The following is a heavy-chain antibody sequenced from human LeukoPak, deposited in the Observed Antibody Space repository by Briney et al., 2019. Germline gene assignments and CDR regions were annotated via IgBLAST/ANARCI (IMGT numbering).Heavy chain of an antibody. CDR1: GYSFTSYW. Sequence: GESLKISCKGSGYSFTSYWIGWVRQMPGKGLEWMGIIYPGDSDTRYSPSFQGQVTITADKSISTAYLQWSSLKASDTAMYYCARLGGPYDILTGYCDYWGQGTLVTVSS. V-gene: IGHV5-51*01. CDR3: ARLGGPYDILTGYCDY. CDR2: IYPGDSDT. D-gene: IGHD3-9*01. J-gene: IGHJ4*02.